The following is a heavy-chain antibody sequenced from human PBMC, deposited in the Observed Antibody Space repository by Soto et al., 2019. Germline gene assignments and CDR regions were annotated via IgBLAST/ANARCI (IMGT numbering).Heavy chain of an antibody. D-gene: IGHD3-10*01. J-gene: IGHJ4*02. CDR2: ISTYNGNT. V-gene: IGHV1-18*01. CDR1: GDTFPSSC. Sequence: AAAGIGSNTASGDTFPSSCISWVRQAPGQGPEWMGWISTYNGNTTYAQNLQGRVTMTTDTSTSTAYMELRGLTSDDTAVYYCARTVSGSFDYWGQGTLVTIST. CDR3: ARTVSGSFDY.